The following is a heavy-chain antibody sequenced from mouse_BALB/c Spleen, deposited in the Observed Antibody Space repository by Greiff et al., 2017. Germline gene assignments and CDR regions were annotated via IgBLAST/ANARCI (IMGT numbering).Heavy chain of an antibody. CDR1: GFAFSSYD. J-gene: IGHJ1*01. CDR3: ARHDDDGSYWYFDV. D-gene: IGHD2-3*01. V-gene: IGHV5-12-1*01. CDR2: ISSGGGST. Sequence: DVQLVESGGGLVKPGGSLKLSCAASGFAFSSYDMSWVRQTPEKRLEWVAYISSGGGSTYYPDTVKGRFTISRDNAKNTLYLQMSSLKSEDTAMYYCARHDDDGSYWYFDVWGAGTTVTVSS.